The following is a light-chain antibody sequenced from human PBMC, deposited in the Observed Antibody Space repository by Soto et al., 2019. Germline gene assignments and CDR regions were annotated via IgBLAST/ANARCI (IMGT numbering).Light chain of an antibody. J-gene: IGKJ3*01. Sequence: EIVLTQSPGTLSLSPGERATLSCRASQSVSSSYLAWYQQKPGQAPSLLIYGASGRATGIPDRFSGSGSGTDFTLTISRLEPEDFAVYYCQQYGSSPSFTFGPWTKVDIK. CDR3: QQYGSSPSFT. CDR2: GAS. V-gene: IGKV3-20*01. CDR1: QSVSSSY.